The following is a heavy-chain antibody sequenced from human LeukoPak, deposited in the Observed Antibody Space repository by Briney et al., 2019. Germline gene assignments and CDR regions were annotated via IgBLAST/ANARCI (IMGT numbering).Heavy chain of an antibody. CDR1: GFTFSSYA. J-gene: IGHJ4*02. D-gene: IGHD6-19*01. Sequence: GGSLRLSCAAPGFTFSSYAMSWVRQAPGKGLEWVSAISGSGGSTNYADSVKGRFTISRDNSKNTLYLQMNSLRAEDTAVYYCAKPSRGNRWDYFDYWGQGTLVTVSS. CDR2: ISGSGGST. CDR3: AKPSRGNRWDYFDY. V-gene: IGHV3-23*01.